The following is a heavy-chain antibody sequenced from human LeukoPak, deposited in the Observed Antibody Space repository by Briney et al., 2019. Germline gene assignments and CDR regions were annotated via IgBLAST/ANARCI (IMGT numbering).Heavy chain of an antibody. CDR2: ISWDGGST. CDR1: GFTFDDYA. D-gene: IGHD2-2*01. J-gene: IGHJ3*02. CDR3: AREEQLLFMSGAFDI. Sequence: GGSLRLSCAASGFTFDDYAMHWVRQAPGKGLEWVSLISWDGGSTYYADSVKGRFTISRDNAKNSLYLQMNSLRAEDTAVYYCAREEQLLFMSGAFDIWGQGTMVTVSS. V-gene: IGHV3-43D*03.